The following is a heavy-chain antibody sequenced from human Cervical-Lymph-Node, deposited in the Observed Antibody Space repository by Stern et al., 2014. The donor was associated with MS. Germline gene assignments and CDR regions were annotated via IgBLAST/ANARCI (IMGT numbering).Heavy chain of an antibody. Sequence: QVQLQQSGGGVVQPGRSLRLSCAASGFSFSRYAMHWVRQAPGKGLEWVALIWYDGSNPYYADSVTGRFTISRDNFKNTLYLQMNSLRAEDTAVYYCASAYSSSHYYFDYWGQGTLVTVSS. J-gene: IGHJ4*02. CDR3: ASAYSSSHYYFDY. CDR1: GFSFSRYA. V-gene: IGHV3-33*01. CDR2: IWYDGSNP. D-gene: IGHD6-13*01.